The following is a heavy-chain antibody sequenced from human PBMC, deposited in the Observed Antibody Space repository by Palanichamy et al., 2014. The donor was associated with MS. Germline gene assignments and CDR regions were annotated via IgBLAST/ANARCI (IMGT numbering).Heavy chain of an antibody. CDR1: GFTFSSYG. CDR3: AKDLLGYYDSSGYYTSGIDY. V-gene: IGHV3-30*02. J-gene: IGHJ4*02. Sequence: QVQLVESGEAWSRPGGSLRLSCTASGFTFSSYGMHWVRQAPGKGLEWVAFIRYDGSNKYYADSVKGRFTISRDNSKNTLYLQMNSLRAEDTAVYYCAKDLLGYYDSSGYYTSGIDYWGQGTLVTVSS. CDR2: IRYDGSNK. D-gene: IGHD3-22*01.